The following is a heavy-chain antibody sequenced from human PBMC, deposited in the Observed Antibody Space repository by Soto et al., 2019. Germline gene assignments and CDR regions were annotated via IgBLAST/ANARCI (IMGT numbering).Heavy chain of an antibody. CDR3: AKSIAVAPGWLDP. CDR1: GFTVSSNY. Sequence: GGSLRLSCAASGFTVSSNYMSWVRQAPGKGLEWVSVIYSGGSTYYADSVKGRFTISRDNSKNSVYLQMNSLRAEDTAVYYCAKSIAVAPGWLDPWGQGTVVTVSS. D-gene: IGHD6-19*01. CDR2: IYSGGST. J-gene: IGHJ5*02. V-gene: IGHV3-53*01.